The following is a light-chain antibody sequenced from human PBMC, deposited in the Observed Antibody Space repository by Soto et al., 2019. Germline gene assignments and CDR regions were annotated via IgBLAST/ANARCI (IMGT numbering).Light chain of an antibody. CDR2: GAS. CDR3: QQYGSSPTWT. J-gene: IGKJ1*01. Sequence: EIVLTQSPGTLSLSPGERATLSCRASQSVSSSYLAWYQQKPGQAPRLLIYGASSRATGIPDRFSGSGSGTDFTLPISRLGPEDFAVYYCQQYGSSPTWTFGQGTKVEIK. CDR1: QSVSSSY. V-gene: IGKV3-20*01.